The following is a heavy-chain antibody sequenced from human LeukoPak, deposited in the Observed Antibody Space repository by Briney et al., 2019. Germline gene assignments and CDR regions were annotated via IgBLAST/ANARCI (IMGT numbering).Heavy chain of an antibody. V-gene: IGHV4-59*08. CDR3: ARQARSYYFDY. CDR1: GGSISSYY. D-gene: IGHD6-6*01. Sequence: SETLSLTCTVSGGSISSYYWSWIRQPPGKGLEWIGYIYYSGSTNYNPSLKSRVTISVDTSKNQFSLKLSSVTAADTAVYYCARQARSYYFDYWGQGTLVTVSS. J-gene: IGHJ4*02. CDR2: IYYSGST.